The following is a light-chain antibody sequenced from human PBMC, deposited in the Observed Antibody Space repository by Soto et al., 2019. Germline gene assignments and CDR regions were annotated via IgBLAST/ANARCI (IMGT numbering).Light chain of an antibody. CDR2: DAS. CDR3: QQRSSWPLT. V-gene: IGKV3-11*01. Sequence: EIVLTQSPATLSLSPGERATLSCRASQSVSSYLAWYQQKPGQAPRLLIYDASNRATGIPARFSGSGSGTDFTLTISGLEPEEFAVYYCQQRSSWPLTFGGGTNVELQ. CDR1: QSVSSY. J-gene: IGKJ4*01.